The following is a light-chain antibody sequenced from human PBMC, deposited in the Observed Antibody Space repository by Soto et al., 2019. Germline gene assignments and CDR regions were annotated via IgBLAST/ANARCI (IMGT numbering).Light chain of an antibody. CDR1: SSDVGGYNY. Sequence: QSALTQPASVSGSPGQSITISCTGTSSDVGGYNYVSWYQQHPGKAPKLMIYEVSNRPSGVSNRFSGSKSGNTASLTISGLQADDEADYYCSSYPSSSTLVFGGGTKLTVL. V-gene: IGLV2-14*01. CDR3: SSYPSSSTLV. J-gene: IGLJ3*02. CDR2: EVS.